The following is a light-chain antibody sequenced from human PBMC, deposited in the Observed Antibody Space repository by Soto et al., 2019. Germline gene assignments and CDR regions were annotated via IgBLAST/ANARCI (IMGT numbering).Light chain of an antibody. Sequence: QSVLTQPPSASGTPGQRVTISCSGSSSNIGSNTVNWYQQLPGTAPKLLIYSNNQRPSGVPDRFSGSKSGTSASLAISGLQSDDEADYYCSAWDASLNAYVFGTGTKLTVL. CDR3: SAWDASLNAYV. J-gene: IGLJ1*01. V-gene: IGLV1-44*01. CDR1: SSNIGSNT. CDR2: SNN.